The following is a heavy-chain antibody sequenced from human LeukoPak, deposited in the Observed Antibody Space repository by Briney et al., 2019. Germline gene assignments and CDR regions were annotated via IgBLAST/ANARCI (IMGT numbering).Heavy chain of an antibody. D-gene: IGHD7-27*01. Sequence: SQTLSLTCTVSGGSISSGDYYWSWIRQPAGKGLEWIGRIYTSGSTNYNPSLKSRVTISVDTSKNQFSLKLSSVTAADTAVYYCASNHKLGNKGYWYFDLWGRGTLVTVSS. J-gene: IGHJ2*01. CDR2: IYTSGST. V-gene: IGHV4-61*02. CDR1: GGSISSGDYY. CDR3: ASNHKLGNKGYWYFDL.